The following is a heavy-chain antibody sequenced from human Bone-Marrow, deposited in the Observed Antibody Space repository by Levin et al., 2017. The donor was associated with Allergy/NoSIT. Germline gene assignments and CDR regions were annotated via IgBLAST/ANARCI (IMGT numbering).Heavy chain of an antibody. D-gene: IGHD6-6*01. CDR2: IWYDGSNK. V-gene: IGHV3-33*01. CDR3: ARGGEYSNAEFDY. Sequence: GESLKISCAASGFTFSSYGMHWVRQAPGKGLEWVAVIWYDGSNKYYADSVKGRFTISRDNSKNTLYLQMNSLRAEDTAVYYCARGGEYSNAEFDYWGQGTLVTVSS. J-gene: IGHJ4*02. CDR1: GFTFSSYG.